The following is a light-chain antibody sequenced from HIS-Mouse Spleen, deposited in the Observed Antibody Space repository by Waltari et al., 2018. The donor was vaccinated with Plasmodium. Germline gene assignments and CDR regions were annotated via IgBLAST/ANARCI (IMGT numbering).Light chain of an antibody. J-gene: IGLJ3*02. CDR1: ALPNKY. Sequence: SYELTQPLSESVSPGKTARITCTGAALPNKYAYWYQQKSGQAPVLVLYEDSKRPPGIPERFSGSSSGSMATLTISGAQVEDEADYYCYSTDSSGNHRVFGGGTKLTVL. V-gene: IGLV3-10*01. CDR3: YSTDSSGNHRV. CDR2: EDS.